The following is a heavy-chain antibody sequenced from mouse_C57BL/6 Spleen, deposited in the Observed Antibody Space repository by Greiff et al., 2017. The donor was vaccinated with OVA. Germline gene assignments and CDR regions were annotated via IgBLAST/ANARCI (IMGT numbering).Heavy chain of an antibody. CDR3: ARQAFDY. CDR1: GFTFSSYT. Sequence: EVQLVESGGGLVKPGGSLKLSCAASGFTFSSYTMSWVRQTPEKRLEWVATISGGGGNTYYPDSVKGRFTISRDNAKNTLYLQMSSRRSEDTALYYCARQAFDYWGQGTTLTVSS. J-gene: IGHJ2*01. CDR2: ISGGGGNT. V-gene: IGHV5-9*01.